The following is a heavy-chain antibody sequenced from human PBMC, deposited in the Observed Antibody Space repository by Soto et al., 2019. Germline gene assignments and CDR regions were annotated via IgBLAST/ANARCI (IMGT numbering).Heavy chain of an antibody. CDR1: GGSINSSSYF. CDR3: ARAGPPSYCTNGVCPYYYYYGMDV. V-gene: IGHV4-39*01. J-gene: IGHJ6*02. D-gene: IGHD2-8*01. CDR2: NSGST. Sequence: PSEILSLTCSVSGGSINSSSYFWGWVRQPPGKGLEWIGSNSGSTYYNPSLRSRVTISVDTSKNQFSLKLSSVTAADTAVYYCARAGPPSYCTNGVCPYYYYYGMDVWGQGTTVTVSS.